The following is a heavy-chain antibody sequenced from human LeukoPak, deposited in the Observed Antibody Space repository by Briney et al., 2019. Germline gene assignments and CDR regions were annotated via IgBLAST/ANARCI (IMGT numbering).Heavy chain of an antibody. V-gene: IGHV4-34*01. J-gene: IGHJ6*04. Sequence: PSETLSLTCAVYGGSFSGYYWSWIRQPPGKGLEWIGEINHSGSTNYNPSLKSRVTISVDTSKNQFSLKLSFVTAADTAVYYCARLHCSSTSCYGPLYYYYGMDVWGKGTTVTVSS. CDR3: ARLHCSSTSCYGPLYYYYGMDV. D-gene: IGHD2-2*01. CDR1: GGSFSGYY. CDR2: INHSGST.